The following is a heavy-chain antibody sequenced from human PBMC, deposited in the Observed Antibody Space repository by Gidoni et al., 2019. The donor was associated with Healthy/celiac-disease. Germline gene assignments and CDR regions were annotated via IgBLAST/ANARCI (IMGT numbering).Heavy chain of an antibody. V-gene: IGHV3-30*04. CDR2: ISYDGSNK. CDR1: GFTFSSYA. Sequence: VQLVESGGGVVQPGRSLRPSCAASGFTFSSYAMHWVRQAPGKGLEWVAVISYDGSNKYYADSVKGRFTISRDNSKNTLYLQMNSLRAEDTAVYYCARDENGAAAGTIDYWGQGTLVTVSS. CDR3: ARDENGAAAGTIDY. D-gene: IGHD6-13*01. J-gene: IGHJ4*02.